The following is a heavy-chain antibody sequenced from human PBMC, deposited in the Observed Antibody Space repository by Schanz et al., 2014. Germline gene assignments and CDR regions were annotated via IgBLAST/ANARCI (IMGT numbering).Heavy chain of an antibody. CDR3: AKDTSHGDYDYYFDY. D-gene: IGHD3-22*01. CDR1: GFTFTTHS. J-gene: IGHJ4*02. Sequence: QLVGSGGGLIQPGGSLRLSCAASGFTFTTHSMTWVRQAPGKGLEWVSDISSGSSYANYADSVKGRFTISRDNSKNTLYLQMNSLRAEDTAVYYCAKDTSHGDYDYYFDYWGQGTLVTVSS. CDR2: ISSGSSYA. V-gene: IGHV3-23*04.